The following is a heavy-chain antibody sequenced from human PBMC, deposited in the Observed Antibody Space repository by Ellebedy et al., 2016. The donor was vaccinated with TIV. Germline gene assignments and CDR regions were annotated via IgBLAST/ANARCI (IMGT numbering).Heavy chain of an antibody. CDR1: GFSLTGSD. Sequence: GESLKISCAASGFSLTGSDLHWVRRPAGKGLEWVSASGAAGDTYYPDSVRGRFTISRESAKNSFYLQMNSLTAGDTAVYYCARGGPGGGNWFFGLWGRGTRVTVSS. J-gene: IGHJ2*01. V-gene: IGHV3-13*01. D-gene: IGHD3-10*01. CDR3: ARGGPGGGNWFFGL. CDR2: SGAAGDT.